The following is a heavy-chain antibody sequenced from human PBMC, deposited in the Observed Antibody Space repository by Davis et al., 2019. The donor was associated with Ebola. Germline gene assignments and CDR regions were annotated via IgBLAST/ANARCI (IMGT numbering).Heavy chain of an antibody. J-gene: IGHJ4*02. CDR2: IYYSGST. Sequence: MPGGSLRLSCTVSGGSISSYYWSWIRQPPGKGLAWIGYIYYSGSTNYNPSLKSRVTISVDTSKNQFSLKLSSVTAADTAVYYCARGRGYVWGSYRFDYWGQGTLVTVSS. CDR1: GGSISSYY. CDR3: ARGRGYVWGSYRFDY. V-gene: IGHV4-59*12. D-gene: IGHD3-16*02.